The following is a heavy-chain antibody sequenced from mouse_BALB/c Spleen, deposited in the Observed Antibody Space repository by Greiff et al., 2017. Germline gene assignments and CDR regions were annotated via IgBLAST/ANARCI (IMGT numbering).Heavy chain of an antibody. V-gene: IGHV5-17*02. J-gene: IGHJ3*01. CDR3: ARERRGTSGSFAY. Sequence: EVQVVESGGGLVQPGGSRKLSCAASGFTFSSFGMHWVRQAPEKGLEWVAYISSGSSTIYYADTVKGRFTISRDNPKNTLFLQMTSLRSEDTAMYYCARERRGTSGSFAYWGQGTLVTVSA. CDR2: ISSGSSTI. D-gene: IGHD3-2*02. CDR1: GFTFSSFG.